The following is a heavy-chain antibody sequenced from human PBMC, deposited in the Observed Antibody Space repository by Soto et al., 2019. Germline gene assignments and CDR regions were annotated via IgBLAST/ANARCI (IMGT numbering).Heavy chain of an antibody. CDR2: IKQDGSEK. J-gene: IGHJ6*02. CDR1: EFTFSSYW. D-gene: IGHD3-10*01. CDR3: ARDITMVRGVIVSRAYYYYYGMDV. Sequence: VSLRLSCGASEFTFSSYWMSWGGQAPWKGLEWVANIKQDGSEKYYVDSVKGRFTISRDNAKNSLYLQMNSLRAEDTAVYYCARDITMVRGVIVSRAYYYYYGMDVWGQGTTVTVSS. V-gene: IGHV3-7*01.